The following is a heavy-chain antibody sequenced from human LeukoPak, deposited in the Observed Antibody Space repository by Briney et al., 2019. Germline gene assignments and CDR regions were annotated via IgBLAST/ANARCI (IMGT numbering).Heavy chain of an antibody. CDR2: ISAYNGNT. CDR3: ARDGPPGAVAGEYGMDV. J-gene: IGHJ6*04. CDR1: GYTFTSYG. V-gene: IGHV1-18*01. Sequence: ASVKVSCKASGYTFTSYGISWVRQAPGQGLEWMGWISAYNGNTNYAQKLQGRVTMTTDTSTSTAYMELRSLRSDDTAVYYCARDGPPGAVAGEYGMDVWGKGTTVTVSS. D-gene: IGHD6-19*01.